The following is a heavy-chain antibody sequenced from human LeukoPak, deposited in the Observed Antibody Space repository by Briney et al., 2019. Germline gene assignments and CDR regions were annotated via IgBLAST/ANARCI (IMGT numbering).Heavy chain of an antibody. V-gene: IGHV4-39*07. CDR3: ARSYYANGEDAFDI. Sequence: PSETLSLTCTVSGGSIRSSYYYWGWIRQPPGKGLEWIGEINHSGSTNYNPSLKSRVTISVDTSKNQFSLKLSSVTAADTAVYYCARSYYANGEDAFDIWGQGTMVTVSS. CDR1: GGSIRSSYYY. D-gene: IGHD2-2*01. CDR2: INHSGST. J-gene: IGHJ3*02.